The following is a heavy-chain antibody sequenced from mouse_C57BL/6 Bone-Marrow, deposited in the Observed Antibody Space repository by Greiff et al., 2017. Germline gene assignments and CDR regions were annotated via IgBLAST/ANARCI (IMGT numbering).Heavy chain of an antibody. CDR3: ARQGYLAY. D-gene: IGHD5-1*01. V-gene: IGHV5-6*01. Sequence: EVKLMESGGDLVKPGGSLKLSCAASGFTFSSYGMSWVRQTPDTRLEWVATISSGGSYTYYPDSVKGRFTISKDNAKNTLYLQMSSLKSEDTAMYYCARQGYLAYWGQGTLVTVSA. J-gene: IGHJ3*01. CDR2: ISSGGSYT. CDR1: GFTFSSYG.